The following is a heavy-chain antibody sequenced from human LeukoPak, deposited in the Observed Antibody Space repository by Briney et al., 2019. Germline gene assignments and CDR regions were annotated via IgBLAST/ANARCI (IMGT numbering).Heavy chain of an antibody. CDR2: IKEDGSEK. CDR3: ASGSGWRQLY. V-gene: IGHV3-7*01. CDR1: GFTFATYW. D-gene: IGHD5-24*01. J-gene: IGHJ4*02. Sequence: GGSLRISCTASGFTFATYWMTWVRQSPGKGLEWVANIKEDGSEKGYADSVKGRFTISRDNAKNSLYLQMNSLKAEDTAVYYCASGSGWRQLYWGQGTLVTVSP.